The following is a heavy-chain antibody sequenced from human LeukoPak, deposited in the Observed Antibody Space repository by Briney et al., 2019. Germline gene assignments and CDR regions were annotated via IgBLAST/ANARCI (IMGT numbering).Heavy chain of an antibody. V-gene: IGHV3-33*01. CDR2: IWYDGSNK. D-gene: IGHD3-10*01. CDR3: ARDPGITMVRGVTRGFDP. CDR1: GFTFSSYG. J-gene: IGHJ5*02. Sequence: PGGSLRLSCAASGFTFSSYGMHWVRQAPGKGLEWVAVIWYDGSNKYYADSVKGRFTISRDNAKNSLYLQMNSLRAEDTAVYYCARDPGITMVRGVTRGFDPWGQGTLVTVSS.